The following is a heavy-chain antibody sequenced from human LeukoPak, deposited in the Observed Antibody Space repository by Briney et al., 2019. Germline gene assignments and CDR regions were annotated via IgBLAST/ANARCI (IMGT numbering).Heavy chain of an antibody. V-gene: IGHV3-49*04. D-gene: IGHD5-18*01. Sequence: SLRLSCTTSGFSFGDYAMSWVRQAPGQGLGWVGFVRGKAFSETTAYATSVKGRFTISRDASKSSAYLEMNSLKTADTAVYYCTRDRLDSRGYSFGLLDYWSQGTLVTVS. J-gene: IGHJ4*02. CDR2: VRGKAFSETT. CDR3: TRDRLDSRGYSFGLLDY. CDR1: GFSFGDYA.